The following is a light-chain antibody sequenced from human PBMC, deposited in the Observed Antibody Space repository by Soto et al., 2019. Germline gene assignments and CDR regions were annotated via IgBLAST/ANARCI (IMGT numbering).Light chain of an antibody. J-gene: IGKJ1*01. CDR2: GAS. V-gene: IGKV3-20*01. Sequence: VMTQSPGTLSLSPGERATLSCRASQIVSNNYLAWYQQRPGQAPRLLIYGASTRATGIPDRFSGSGSGTDFTLTISRLESEDFAIYHCQQYISTPWTFGQGTKVEIK. CDR3: QQYISTPWT. CDR1: QIVSNNY.